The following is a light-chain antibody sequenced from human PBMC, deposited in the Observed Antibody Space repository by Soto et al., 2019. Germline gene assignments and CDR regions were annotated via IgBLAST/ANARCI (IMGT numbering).Light chain of an antibody. V-gene: IGKV1-8*01. CDR3: QHYNSYPIT. CDR1: QGISSY. CDR2: AAS. J-gene: IGKJ5*01. Sequence: IRMTHSPSSLSASTGDIVTITFRASQGISSYLAWYQQKPGKAPKLLIYAASTLQSGVPSRFSGSGSGTEFTLTISSLQPDDFATYYCQHYNSYPITFGQGTRLEIK.